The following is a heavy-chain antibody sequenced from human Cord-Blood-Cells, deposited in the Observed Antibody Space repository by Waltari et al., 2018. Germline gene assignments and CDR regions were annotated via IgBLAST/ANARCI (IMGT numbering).Heavy chain of an antibody. D-gene: IGHD4-17*01. CDR3: AGSIDYGVPFDY. CDR1: GGSVSGYY. V-gene: IGHV4-34*01. J-gene: IGHJ4*02. CDR2: INHSGRT. Sequence: QVQLQQWGAGLFKPSETLSLTCAGYGGSVSGYYWSWLRQPPGQGLEWIGEINHSGRTDYNPSLKSRVTISVDTSKNQFSLKLSSVTAADTAVYYCAGSIDYGVPFDYWGQGTLVTVSS.